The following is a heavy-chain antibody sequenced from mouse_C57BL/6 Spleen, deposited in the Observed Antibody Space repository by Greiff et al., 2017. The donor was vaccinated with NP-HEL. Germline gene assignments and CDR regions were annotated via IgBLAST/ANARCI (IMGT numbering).Heavy chain of an antibody. D-gene: IGHD1-1*01. CDR3: ARDGLTTVVGVMDY. V-gene: IGHV5-4*01. Sequence: EVKLVESGGGLVKPGGSLKLSCAASGFTFSSYAMSWVRQTPEKRLEWVATISDGGSYTYYPDNVKGRFTISRDNAKNNLYLQMSHLKSEDTAMYYCARDGLTTVVGVMDYWGQGTSVTVSS. J-gene: IGHJ4*01. CDR1: GFTFSSYA. CDR2: ISDGGSYT.